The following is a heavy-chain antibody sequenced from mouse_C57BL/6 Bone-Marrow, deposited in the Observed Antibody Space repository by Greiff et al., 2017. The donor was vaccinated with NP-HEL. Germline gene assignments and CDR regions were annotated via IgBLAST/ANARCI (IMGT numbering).Heavy chain of an antibody. J-gene: IGHJ4*01. D-gene: IGHD1-1*01. CDR3: ARVVLTTVVATDYAMDY. CDR1: GYTFTSYG. CDR2: IYPRSGNT. Sequence: QVQLQQSGAELARPGASVKLSCKASGYTFTSYGISWVKQRTGQGLEWIGEIYPRSGNTYYNEKFKGKATLTADKSSSTAYMELRSLTSEDSAVYFCARVVLTTVVATDYAMDYWGQGTSVTVSS. V-gene: IGHV1-81*01.